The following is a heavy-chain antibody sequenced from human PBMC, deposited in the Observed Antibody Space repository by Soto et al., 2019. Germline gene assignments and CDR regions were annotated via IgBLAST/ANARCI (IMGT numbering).Heavy chain of an antibody. CDR1: GGSISSYY. CDR2: IYYSGST. D-gene: IGHD3-22*01. Sequence: QVQLQESGPGLVKPSETLSLTCTVSGGSISSYYWSWIRQPPGKGLEWNGYIYYSGSTNYNPSLKSPVTISVDTSKNQFALKLSSVTAADTAVYYCARGVEVIDYWGQGTLVTVSS. CDR3: ARGVEVIDY. V-gene: IGHV4-59*01. J-gene: IGHJ4*02.